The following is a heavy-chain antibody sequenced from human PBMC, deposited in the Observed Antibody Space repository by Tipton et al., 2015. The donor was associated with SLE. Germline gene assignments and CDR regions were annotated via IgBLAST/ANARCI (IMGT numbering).Heavy chain of an antibody. CDR2: IHKGGST. V-gene: IGHV4-59*01. Sequence: TLSLTCTVSGDSTNTYHWSWIRQPPGKGLEWIGNIHKGGSTDYNRSLQSRVAISLDTSRNHFSLRLTSVTAADTAVYYCARFRDEYYYYAMDVWGQGTTVTVSS. CDR3: ARFRDEYYYYAMDV. CDR1: GDSTNTYH. J-gene: IGHJ6*02.